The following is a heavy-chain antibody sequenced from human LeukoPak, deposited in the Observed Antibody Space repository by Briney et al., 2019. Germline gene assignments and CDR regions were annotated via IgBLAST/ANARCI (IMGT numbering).Heavy chain of an antibody. J-gene: IGHJ4*02. V-gene: IGHV1-46*01. D-gene: IGHD6-19*01. Sequence: ASVKVPCKASGYTFTSYYMHWVRQAPGQGLEWMGIINPSGGSTSYAQKFQGRVTMTRDTSTSTVYMELSSLRSEDTAVYYCARDKTRYSSGWYGEYWGQGTLVTVSS. CDR1: GYTFTSYY. CDR3: ARDKTRYSSGWYGEY. CDR2: INPSGGST.